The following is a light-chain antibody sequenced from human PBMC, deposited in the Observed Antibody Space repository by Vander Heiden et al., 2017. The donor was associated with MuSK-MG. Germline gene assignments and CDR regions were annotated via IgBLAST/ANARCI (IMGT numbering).Light chain of an antibody. CDR2: WAS. CDR1: QGVLYSSNNKNY. J-gene: IGKJ1*01. Sequence: DLVMTQSPDSLAASLGERATINCKSSQGVLYSSNNKNYLAWYQQKPGQPPKLLIYWASTRESGVPDRFSGSGSGTDSTLTISSLQAEDVAVYYCQQDYSTPWTFGQGTKVEIK. CDR3: QQDYSTPWT. V-gene: IGKV4-1*01.